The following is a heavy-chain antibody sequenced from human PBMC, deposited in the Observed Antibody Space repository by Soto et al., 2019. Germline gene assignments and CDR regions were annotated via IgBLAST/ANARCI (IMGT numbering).Heavy chain of an antibody. D-gene: IGHD3-22*01. Sequence: HPGGSLRLSCAASGFTFSSHWMSWVRQAPGKGLEWVANIKPDGSEKWYVDSVKGRFTISRDNAKNSLYLQMNSLRAEDTAVYYCARGDFYDSSGPFSDAFDIWGQRTMVTVSS. CDR1: GFTFSSHW. CDR3: ARGDFYDSSGPFSDAFDI. V-gene: IGHV3-7*04. J-gene: IGHJ3*02. CDR2: IKPDGSEK.